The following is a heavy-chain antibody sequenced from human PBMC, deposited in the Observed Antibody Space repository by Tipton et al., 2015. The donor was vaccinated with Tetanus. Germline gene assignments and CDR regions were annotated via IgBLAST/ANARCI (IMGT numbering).Heavy chain of an antibody. CDR2: VYFEGST. Sequence: TLSLTCSVSGGSISDKKYYWGWIRQSPGKGLEWIASVYFEGSTYYSPSLKSRVTMSVDTSKKDFSVRLGSVTAADTAVYYCARHLYGYWFDPWGQGALVTVSS. J-gene: IGHJ5*02. CDR1: GGSISDKKYY. CDR3: ARHLYGYWFDP. D-gene: IGHD5-18*01. V-gene: IGHV4-39*02.